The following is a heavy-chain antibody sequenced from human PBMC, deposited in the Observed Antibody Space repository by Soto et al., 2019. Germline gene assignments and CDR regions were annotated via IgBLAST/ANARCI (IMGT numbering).Heavy chain of an antibody. Sequence: SETLSLTCTVSGGSISSGGYYWSWIRQHPGKGLEWIGYIYYSGSTYYNQSLKSRVTISVDTSKNQFSLKLSSVTAADTAVYYCAIASSYDSSGYYYDVLYFDYWGQGTLVTVSS. CDR1: GGSISSGGYY. J-gene: IGHJ4*02. CDR2: IYYSGST. V-gene: IGHV4-31*02. D-gene: IGHD3-22*01. CDR3: AIASSYDSSGYYYDVLYFDY.